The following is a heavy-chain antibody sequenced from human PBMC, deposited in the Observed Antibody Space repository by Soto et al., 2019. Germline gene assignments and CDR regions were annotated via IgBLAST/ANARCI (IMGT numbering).Heavy chain of an antibody. V-gene: IGHV4-31*03. CDR3: ARSGYSYGPHPLLY. D-gene: IGHD5-18*01. CDR1: GGSISSGGYY. J-gene: IGHJ4*02. CDR2: IYYSGST. Sequence: QVQLQESGPGLVKPSQTLSLTCTVSGGSISSGGYYWSWIRQHPGKGLEWIGYIYYSGSTYYNPSLKSRVTISVDPSKNPFSLKLSSVTAADTAVYYCARSGYSYGPHPLLYWGQGTLVTVSS.